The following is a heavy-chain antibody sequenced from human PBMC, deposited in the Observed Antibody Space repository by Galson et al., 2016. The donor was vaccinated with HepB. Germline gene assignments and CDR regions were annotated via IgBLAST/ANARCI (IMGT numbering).Heavy chain of an antibody. Sequence: ETLSLTCAVSGGSINNDNHCWGWIRQPPGKGLEWIGSIYYSGNTHYNPSLNSRVTISVDTSKNQFSLRLTSVTASDTAIYYCARNNSGWYTFASWGQGTLVTVSS. CDR3: ARNNSGWYTFAS. J-gene: IGHJ5*01. D-gene: IGHD6-19*01. V-gene: IGHV4-39*01. CDR1: GGSINNDNHC. CDR2: IYYSGNT.